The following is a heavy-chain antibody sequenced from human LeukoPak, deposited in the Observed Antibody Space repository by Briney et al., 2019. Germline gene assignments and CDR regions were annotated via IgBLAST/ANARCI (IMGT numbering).Heavy chain of an antibody. CDR1: GFTFSDAW. Sequence: GGSLRLSCAASGFTFSDAWMTWVRQASGKGLEWVGRIESESDGGTTDYAAPVKGRFTISRDDSKNRLYLQMNSLKTEDTAVYYCATDYGDYAYDAYHIWGQGTMVTVSS. CDR3: ATDYGDYAYDAYHI. V-gene: IGHV3-15*04. D-gene: IGHD4-17*01. CDR2: IESESDGGTT. J-gene: IGHJ3*02.